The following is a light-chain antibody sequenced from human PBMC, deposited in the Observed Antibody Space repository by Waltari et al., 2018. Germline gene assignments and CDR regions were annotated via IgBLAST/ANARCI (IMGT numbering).Light chain of an antibody. CDR2: DAS. J-gene: IGKJ1*01. CDR3: NQRATWPRT. V-gene: IGKV3-11*01. CDR1: QSVSSY. Sequence: EIVLTQSPATLSLSPGERATLSCRASQSVSSYLAWYQQKPGQAPRLLFYDASTRATGIPARFSGSESGTDFTLTITNLGPEDSAVYYCNQRATWPRTFGQGTKVEIK.